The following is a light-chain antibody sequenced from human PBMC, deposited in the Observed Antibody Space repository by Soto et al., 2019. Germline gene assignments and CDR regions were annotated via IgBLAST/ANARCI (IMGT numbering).Light chain of an antibody. V-gene: IGLV2-8*01. J-gene: IGLJ1*01. CDR2: EVS. Sequence: QSALTQPPSASGSPGQSVTISCTGTSSDVGGYNYVSWYQQHPGKAPKLMIYEVSKRPSGVPDRFSGSKSGNTASLTVSGLQAEDEADYYCSSYAGSTIWDVFGTGTQLTVL. CDR1: SSDVGGYNY. CDR3: SSYAGSTIWDV.